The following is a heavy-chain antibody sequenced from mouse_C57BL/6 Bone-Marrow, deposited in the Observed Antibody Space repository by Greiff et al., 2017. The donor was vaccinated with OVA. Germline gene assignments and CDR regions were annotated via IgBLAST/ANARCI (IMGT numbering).Heavy chain of an antibody. J-gene: IGHJ4*01. CDR3: ARHITTVVADYYAMDY. D-gene: IGHD1-1*01. CDR2: ISNGGGST. CDR1: GFTFSDYY. Sequence: EVMLVESGGGLVQPGGSLKLSCAASGFTFSDYYMYWVRQTPEKRLEWVAYISNGGGSTYYPDTVKGRFTISRDNAKNTLYLQMSRLKSEDTAMYYCARHITTVVADYYAMDYWGQGTSVTVSS. V-gene: IGHV5-12*01.